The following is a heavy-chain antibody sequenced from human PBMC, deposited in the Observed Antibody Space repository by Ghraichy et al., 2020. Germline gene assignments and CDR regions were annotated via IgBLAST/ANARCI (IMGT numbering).Heavy chain of an antibody. J-gene: IGHJ4*02. CDR1: GYSFTSYW. CDR3: ARHVRGTLSYCGGDCYSSPDY. V-gene: IGHV5-51*01. D-gene: IGHD2-21*02. Sequence: GESLNISCKGSGYSFTSYWIGWVRQMPGKGLEWMGIIYPGDSDTRYSPSFQGQVTISADKSISTAYLQWSSLKASDTAMYYCARHVRGTLSYCGGDCYSSPDYWGQGTLVTVSS. CDR2: IYPGDSDT.